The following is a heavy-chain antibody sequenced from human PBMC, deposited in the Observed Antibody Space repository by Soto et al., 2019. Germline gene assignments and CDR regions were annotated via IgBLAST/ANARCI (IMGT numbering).Heavy chain of an antibody. CDR3: ARVIMVAMVHAFEI. Sequence: EVQLLESGGDLVQPGGSLRLSCAASGFTFSSYAVNWVRQAPGKGLEWVSAINGGSSTTYYADSVKGRFTISRDNSRNTLYLQMNSVRAEDTAIYYCARVIMVAMVHAFEIWGQGTMVAVSS. D-gene: IGHD5-18*01. CDR2: INGGSSTT. CDR1: GFTFSSYA. V-gene: IGHV3-23*01. J-gene: IGHJ3*02.